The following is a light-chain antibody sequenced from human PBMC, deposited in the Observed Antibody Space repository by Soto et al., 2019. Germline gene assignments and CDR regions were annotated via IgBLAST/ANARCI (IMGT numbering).Light chain of an antibody. CDR1: QSVSSN. CDR3: QQYGNSPFT. CDR2: GAS. V-gene: IGKV3-15*01. J-gene: IGKJ5*01. Sequence: EIVMTQSPATLSVSPGERATLSCMASQSVSSNLAWYQQKPGQAPRLLIYGASTRATGIPARFSGSGSGTDFTLTISRLEPEDFVVYYCQQYGNSPFTFGQGTRLEIK.